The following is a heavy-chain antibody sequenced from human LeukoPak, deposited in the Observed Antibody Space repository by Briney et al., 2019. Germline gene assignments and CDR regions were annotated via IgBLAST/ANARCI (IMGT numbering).Heavy chain of an antibody. J-gene: IGHJ4*02. CDR2: IYYSGST. D-gene: IGHD3-22*01. CDR3: ARQKGYYDSSGYHFDY. Sequence: SETLSLTCTVSGGSVSTNYWSWIRQPPGKGLEWIGYIYYSGSTNYNPSLKSRVTISVDTSKNQFSLKLSSVTAADTAVYYCARQKGYYDSSGYHFDYWGQGTLVTVSS. CDR1: GGSVSTNY. V-gene: IGHV4-59*08.